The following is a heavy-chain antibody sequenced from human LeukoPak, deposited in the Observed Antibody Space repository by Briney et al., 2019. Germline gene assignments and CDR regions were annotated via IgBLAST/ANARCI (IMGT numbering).Heavy chain of an antibody. J-gene: IGHJ4*02. CDR1: VFTFSSYS. CDR3: ARDLGGSHDY. V-gene: IGHV3-21*01. CDR2: ISSSSSYV. Sequence: GGSLRLSCAASVFTFSSYSLNWVRQAPWKGLEWVSSISSSSSYVYYADSVKGRFTFSRDNAKNSLYLQMNSLRAEDTAVYYCARDLGGSHDYWGQGTLVTVSS. D-gene: IGHD1-26*01.